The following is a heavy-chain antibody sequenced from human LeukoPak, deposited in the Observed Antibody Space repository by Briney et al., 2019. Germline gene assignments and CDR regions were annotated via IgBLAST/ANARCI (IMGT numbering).Heavy chain of an antibody. V-gene: IGHV3-74*01. CDR3: ARVGVGMYHFDH. CDR1: GFTLSTYW. Sequence: GGSLRLSCAASGFTLSTYWMHWVRQAPGKGLVWVSRINPDGCTTTYADSVEGRFTISRDNAKNTLYLQMSSLRAEDTAVYYCARVGVGMYHFDHWGQGTLVTVSS. D-gene: IGHD2-2*01. J-gene: IGHJ4*02. CDR2: INPDGCTT.